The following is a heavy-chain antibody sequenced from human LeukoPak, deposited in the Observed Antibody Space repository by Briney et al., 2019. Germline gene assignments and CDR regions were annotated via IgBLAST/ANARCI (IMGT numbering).Heavy chain of an antibody. D-gene: IGHD6-13*01. CDR3: ARVSGIAAAGPFGWLYYYYMDV. Sequence: SETLSLTCAVSGGSISSGGYSWSWIRQPPGKGLEWIGYIYYSGSTYCNPSLKSRVTISVDTSKNQFSLKLSSVTAADTAVYYCARVSGIAAAGPFGWLYYYYMDVWGKGTTVTVSS. CDR2: IYYSGST. J-gene: IGHJ6*03. V-gene: IGHV4-30-4*07. CDR1: GGSISSGGYS.